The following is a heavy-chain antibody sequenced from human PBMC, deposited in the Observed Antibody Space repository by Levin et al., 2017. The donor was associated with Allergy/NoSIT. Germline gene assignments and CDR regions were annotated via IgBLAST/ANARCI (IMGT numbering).Heavy chain of an antibody. CDR3: AKEGGGCSGGSCYSDY. Sequence: GGSLRLSCAASGFTFSSYAMSWVRQAPGKGLEWVSAISGSGGSTYYADSVKGRFTISRDNSKNTLYLQMNSLRAEDTAVYYCAKEGGGCSGGSCYSDYWGQGTLVTVSS. V-gene: IGHV3-23*01. CDR2: ISGSGGST. D-gene: IGHD2-15*01. CDR1: GFTFSSYA. J-gene: IGHJ4*02.